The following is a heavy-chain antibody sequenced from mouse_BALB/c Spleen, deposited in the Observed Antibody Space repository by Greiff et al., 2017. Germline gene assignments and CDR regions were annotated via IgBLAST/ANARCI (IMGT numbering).Heavy chain of an antibody. CDR2: IWAGGST. CDR1: GFSLTSYG. V-gene: IGHV2-9*02. D-gene: IGHD1-1*01. J-gene: IGHJ3*01. Sequence: GQLKESGPGLVAPSQSLTITCTVSGFSLTSYGVHWVRQPPGKGLEWLGVIWAGGSTNYNSALMSRLSISKDNSKSQVFLKMNSLQTDDTAMYYCARDFYYGSSSAWFAYWGQGTLVTVSA. CDR3: ARDFYYGSSSAWFAY.